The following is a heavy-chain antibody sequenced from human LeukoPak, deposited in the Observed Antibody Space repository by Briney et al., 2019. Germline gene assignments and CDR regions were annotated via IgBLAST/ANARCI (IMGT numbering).Heavy chain of an antibody. CDR1: GFTFTTFW. CDR3: AKSLWVRGVMTGDLDY. CDR2: INHDGSST. V-gene: IGHV3-74*01. D-gene: IGHD3-10*01. Sequence: PGGSLRLSCATSGFTFTTFWMHWVRQAPGKGLVWVSRINHDGSSTNYADSVKGRFTISRDNSKNTLYLQMNSLRAEDTAVYYCAKSLWVRGVMTGDLDYWGQGTLVTVSS. J-gene: IGHJ4*02.